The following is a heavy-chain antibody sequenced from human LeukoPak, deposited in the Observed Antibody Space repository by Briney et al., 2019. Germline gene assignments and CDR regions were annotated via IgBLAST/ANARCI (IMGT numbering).Heavy chain of an antibody. Sequence: GGSLRLSCAASGFTFSSYGMPWVRQAPGKGLEWVAVISYDGSNKYYADSVKGRFTISRDNSKNTLYLQMNSLRAEDTAVYYCAKNGYSSSSGDYWGQGTLVTVSS. V-gene: IGHV3-30*18. D-gene: IGHD6-6*01. CDR1: GFTFSSYG. J-gene: IGHJ4*02. CDR2: ISYDGSNK. CDR3: AKNGYSSSSGDY.